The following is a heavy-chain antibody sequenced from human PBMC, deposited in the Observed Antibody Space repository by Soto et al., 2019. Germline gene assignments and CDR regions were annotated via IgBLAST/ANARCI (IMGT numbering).Heavy chain of an antibody. CDR2: VSGNGNRI. V-gene: IGHV3-64*01. Sequence: EVQVVESGGGLVQPGGSLRLSCAASGFTFSMYAMHWVRQAPGKGLEYVSSVSGNGNRIFYANSVKGRFSISRDNSENTLYLQMDSLRVEETAEYYCVREGVATLGESYSYMDVWGKGTTVTVSS. J-gene: IGHJ6*03. CDR1: GFTFSMYA. D-gene: IGHD3-3*01. CDR3: VREGVATLGESYSYMDV.